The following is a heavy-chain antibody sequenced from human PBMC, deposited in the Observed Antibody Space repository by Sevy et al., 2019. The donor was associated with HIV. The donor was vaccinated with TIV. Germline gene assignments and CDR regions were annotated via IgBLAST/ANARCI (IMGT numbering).Heavy chain of an antibody. J-gene: IGHJ6*02. CDR3: ARDLNSGYVNYYYYGMDV. V-gene: IGHV3-30*04. CDR1: GFTFINHA. CDR2: ISYDGSNK. D-gene: IGHD5-12*01. Sequence: GGSLRLSCAASGFTFINHAMHWVRQAPGKGLEWVTVISYDGSNKYYADSVKGRFTISRDTSKSTVYLQMDSLRAEDTAVYYCARDLNSGYVNYYYYGMDVWGQGTTVTVSS.